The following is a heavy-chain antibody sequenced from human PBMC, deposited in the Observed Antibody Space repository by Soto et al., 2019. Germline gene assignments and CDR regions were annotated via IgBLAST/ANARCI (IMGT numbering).Heavy chain of an antibody. D-gene: IGHD6-19*01. CDR3: AKDRTPRVAVAGTVDY. Sequence: GWSLRLSCAHTVFTFSTYGLHWVRLAPCNGLEWVAVISYDGSNKYYADSVKGRFTISRDNTKNTLYLQMNSLRAEDTAVYYCAKDRTPRVAVAGTVDYWGQATLLTTS. CDR1: VFTFSTYG. CDR2: ISYDGSNK. V-gene: IGHV3-30*18. J-gene: IGHJ4*02.